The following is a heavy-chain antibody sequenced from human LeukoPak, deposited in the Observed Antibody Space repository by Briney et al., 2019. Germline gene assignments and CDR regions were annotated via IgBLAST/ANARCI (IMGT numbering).Heavy chain of an antibody. J-gene: IGHJ3*02. Sequence: SETLSLTCTVSGGSISSGDYYWSWIRQPPGKGLEWIEYIYYSGSTYYNPSLKSRVTISVDTSKNQFSLKLSSVTAADTAVYYCARGLVGATTPDAFDIWGQGTMVTVSS. CDR3: ARGLVGATTPDAFDI. D-gene: IGHD1-26*01. CDR2: IYYSGST. CDR1: GGSISSGDYY. V-gene: IGHV4-30-4*01.